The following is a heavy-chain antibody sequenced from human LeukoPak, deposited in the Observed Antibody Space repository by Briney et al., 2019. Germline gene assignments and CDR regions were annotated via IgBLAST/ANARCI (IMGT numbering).Heavy chain of an antibody. J-gene: IGHJ4*02. CDR2: LRGDGET. Sequence: GGSLRLSCAASGFIFSNYAMSWVRQTPARGLEWVSSLRGDGETFYADSVKGRFTLSRDDSRNTVYLHLNNLRVEDTAIYYCAKASWVSNVDAVLWGQGTLVTVSS. V-gene: IGHV3-23*01. CDR1: GFIFSNYA. CDR3: AKASWVSNVDAVL. D-gene: IGHD3-16*01.